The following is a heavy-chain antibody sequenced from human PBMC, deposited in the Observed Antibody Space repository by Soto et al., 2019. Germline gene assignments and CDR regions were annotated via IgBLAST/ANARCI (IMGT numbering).Heavy chain of an antibody. J-gene: IGHJ4*02. CDR2: INHGGST. CDR3: ARGTGSSYYY. D-gene: IGHD6-13*01. CDR1: GESFSGYY. Sequence: QVRLQQWGAGLLKPSETLSLTCAVYGESFSGYYWSWIRQPPGKGLEWIGEINHGGSTNYNPSLKXXVXIXXDTSKNQFALKLSSVTAADTAVYYCARGTGSSYYYWGQGTLVTVSS. V-gene: IGHV4-34*01.